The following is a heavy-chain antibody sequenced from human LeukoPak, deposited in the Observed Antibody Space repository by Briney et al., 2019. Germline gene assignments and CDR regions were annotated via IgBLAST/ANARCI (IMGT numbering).Heavy chain of an antibody. CDR2: IYYSGST. Sequence: PSETLSLTCPVSGGSISSYYWSWTRQPPGKGLEWIGYIYYSGSTNYNPSLKSRVTISVDTSKNQFSLKLSSVTAADTAVYYCARDGGGNNYAFDIWGQVTIVIVSS. D-gene: IGHD4-23*01. CDR3: ARDGGGNNYAFDI. CDR1: GGSISSYY. J-gene: IGHJ3*02. V-gene: IGHV4-59*01.